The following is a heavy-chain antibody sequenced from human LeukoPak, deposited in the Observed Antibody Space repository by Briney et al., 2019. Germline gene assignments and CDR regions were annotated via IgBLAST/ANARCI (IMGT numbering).Heavy chain of an antibody. CDR3: ARVRTYYGSGSSPYFDY. V-gene: IGHV4-59*12. Sequence: SETLSLTCTVSGGSISSYYWNWIRQPPGKGLEWIGYIYYSGSTNYNPSLKSRVTISVDKSKNQFSLKLSSVTAADTAVYYCARVRTYYGSGSSPYFDYWGQGTLVTVSS. CDR1: GGSISSYY. J-gene: IGHJ4*02. CDR2: IYYSGST. D-gene: IGHD3-10*01.